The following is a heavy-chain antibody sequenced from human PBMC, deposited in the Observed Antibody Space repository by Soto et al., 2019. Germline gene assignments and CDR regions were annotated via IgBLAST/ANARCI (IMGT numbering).Heavy chain of an antibody. CDR2: INPNSGGT. J-gene: IGHJ4*02. D-gene: IGHD6-13*01. CDR1: GYTFTGYY. Sequence: QVQLVQSGAEVKKPGASVKVSCKASGYTFTGYYMHWVRQAPGQGLEWMGWINPNSGGTNYAQKFQGWVTMTRDTXISTAYMELSRLRSDDTAVYYCARAPFLSSSSLDYWGQGTLVTVSS. V-gene: IGHV1-2*04. CDR3: ARAPFLSSSSLDY.